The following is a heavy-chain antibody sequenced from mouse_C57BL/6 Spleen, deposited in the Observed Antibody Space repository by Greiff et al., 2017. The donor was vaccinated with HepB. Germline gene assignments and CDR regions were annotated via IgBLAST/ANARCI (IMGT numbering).Heavy chain of an antibody. D-gene: IGHD2-4*01. CDR1: GYTFTSYW. Sequence: EVQLQQSGTVLARPGASVKMSCKTSGYTFTSYWMHWVKQRPGQGLEWIGAIYPGNSDTSYNQKFKGKAKMTAVTSASTAYMERSSLTNEDSAVYYCTRPGYDYDPAWFAYWGQGTLVTVSA. CDR2: IYPGNSDT. CDR3: TRPGYDYDPAWFAY. V-gene: IGHV1-5*01. J-gene: IGHJ3*01.